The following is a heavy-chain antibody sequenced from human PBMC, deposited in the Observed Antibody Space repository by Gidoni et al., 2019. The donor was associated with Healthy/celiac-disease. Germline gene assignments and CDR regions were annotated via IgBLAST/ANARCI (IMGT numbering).Heavy chain of an antibody. D-gene: IGHD4-17*01. J-gene: IGHJ3*02. CDR1: DGSISSSSYY. Sequence: QLQLQESGPGLVQPSETLSLNCTVSDGSISSSSYYWGCNRQPPGKGLEWIGSIYYSWSTSYNPPLKRLVTIPVDTSKNQFSLKLSSVTAADTAVYYCARRTKCTVNAFDIWGQGTMVTVSS. V-gene: IGHV4-39*01. CDR2: IYYSWST. CDR3: ARRTKCTVNAFDI.